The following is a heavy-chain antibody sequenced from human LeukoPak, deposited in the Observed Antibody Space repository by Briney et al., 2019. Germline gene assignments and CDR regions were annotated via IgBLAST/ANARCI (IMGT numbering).Heavy chain of an antibody. CDR1: GYSISNGYY. Sequence: PSETLSLTCTVSGYSISNGYYCDWIRQPPGRGLEWIGNIYRSGSTSYNPSLKSRVTISVDTSKNQFSLKVNSVTAADTAVYYCARRHSSGWFYYWGQGTLVTVSS. V-gene: IGHV4-38-2*02. CDR3: ARRHSSGWFYY. CDR2: IYRSGST. J-gene: IGHJ4*02. D-gene: IGHD6-19*01.